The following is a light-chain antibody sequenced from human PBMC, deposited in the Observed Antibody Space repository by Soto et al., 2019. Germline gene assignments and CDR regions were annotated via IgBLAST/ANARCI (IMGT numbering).Light chain of an antibody. V-gene: IGKV3-15*01. Sequence: EIVMTQSPATLSVSPGERATLSCRASQSITRNLAWYQQSPGQAPRLLIYGASTRATGIPARFSGSGSGTEFTLTINSLQSEDFAVYYCQQRSNWPWTFGQGTKVDI. CDR2: GAS. J-gene: IGKJ1*01. CDR1: QSITRN. CDR3: QQRSNWPWT.